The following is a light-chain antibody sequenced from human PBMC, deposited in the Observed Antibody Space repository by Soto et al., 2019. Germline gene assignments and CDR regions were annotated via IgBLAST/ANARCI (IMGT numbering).Light chain of an antibody. V-gene: IGKV3-20*01. CDR1: QTVSSY. CDR2: GAS. Sequence: ENVLTQSPGHLSLSPGERATLSCTARQTVSSYVTWYQQRPCQAPRLRIPGASRRATGIPDRFSGSGSGTDFTLTISRLEPEEFALYYCQQYGTSPITFGQGTRLEIK. J-gene: IGKJ5*01. CDR3: QQYGTSPIT.